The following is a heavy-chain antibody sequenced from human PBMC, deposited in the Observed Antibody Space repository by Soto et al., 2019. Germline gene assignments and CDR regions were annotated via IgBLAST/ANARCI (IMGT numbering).Heavy chain of an antibody. V-gene: IGHV1-18*01. Sequence: QVHLVQSGAEVKKPGASVKVSCKGSGYAFTTYGITWVRQAPGQGLEWMGWISAHNGNTNYAQKLQGRGTVNRDTSTSTAYMELRSLRSDDTAVYYCARGRDGDYWGQGALVTVSS. J-gene: IGHJ4*02. D-gene: IGHD6-6*01. CDR3: ARGRDGDY. CDR2: ISAHNGNT. CDR1: GYAFTTYG.